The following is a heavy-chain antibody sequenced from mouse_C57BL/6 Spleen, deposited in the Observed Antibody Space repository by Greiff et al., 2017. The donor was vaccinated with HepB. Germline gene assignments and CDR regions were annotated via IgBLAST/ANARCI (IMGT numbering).Heavy chain of an antibody. Sequence: EVKLVESGGGLVKPGGSLKLSCAASGFTFSSYAMSWVRQTPEKRLEWVATISDGGSYTYYPDNVKGRFTISRDNAKNNLYLQMSHLKSEDTAMYYCARGSITTVVDTWFAYWGQGTLVTVSA. CDR1: GFTFSSYA. CDR3: ARGSITTVVDTWFAY. D-gene: IGHD1-1*01. CDR2: ISDGGSYT. V-gene: IGHV5-4*03. J-gene: IGHJ3*01.